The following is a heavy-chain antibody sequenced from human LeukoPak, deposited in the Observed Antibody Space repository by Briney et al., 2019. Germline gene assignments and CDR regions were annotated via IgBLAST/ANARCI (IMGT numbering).Heavy chain of an antibody. CDR3: ARDLRGVPEPYYVGWFDP. Sequence: ASVKVSCKASGYTFTSYYMHWVRQAPGQGLEWMGIINPSGGSTSYAQEFQGRVTMTRDTSTSTVYMELSSLRSEDTAVYYCARDLRGVPEPYYVGWFDPWGQGTLVTVSS. D-gene: IGHD3-16*01. CDR1: GYTFTSYY. V-gene: IGHV1-46*01. CDR2: INPSGGST. J-gene: IGHJ5*02.